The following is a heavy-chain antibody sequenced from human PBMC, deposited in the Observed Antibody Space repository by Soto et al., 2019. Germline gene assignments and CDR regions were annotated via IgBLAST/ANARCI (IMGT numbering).Heavy chain of an antibody. CDR1: GGSFSKYS. CDR3: AASRWIQLWTADF. D-gene: IGHD5-18*01. J-gene: IGHJ4*02. V-gene: IGHV1-69*01. Sequence: QVHLVQSGAEVKKPGSSVKVSCKTSGGSFSKYSISWLRQAPGQGLEWMGGIIPISVTTHYAQRFQGRVTITAEDLTTTSYMEVSSLKFEDTAVYYCAASRWIQLWTADFWGQGTRVTVSS. CDR2: IIPISVTT.